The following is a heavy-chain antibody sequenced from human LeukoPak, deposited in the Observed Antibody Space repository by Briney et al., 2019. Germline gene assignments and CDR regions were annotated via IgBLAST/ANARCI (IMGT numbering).Heavy chain of an antibody. CDR3: TTASCSDSGSSAPIDF. J-gene: IGHJ4*02. CDR1: GFTFSSYG. CDR2: IKSKADGAIT. D-gene: IGHD3-10*01. Sequence: PGGSLRLSCAASGFTFSSYGMSWVRQAPGKGLEWVGRIKSKADGAITDYAAPVKGRFTVSRDDSKSTLYLQMNSLKSDDTAVYYCTTASCSDSGSSAPIDFWGQGTLVAVSS. V-gene: IGHV3-15*01.